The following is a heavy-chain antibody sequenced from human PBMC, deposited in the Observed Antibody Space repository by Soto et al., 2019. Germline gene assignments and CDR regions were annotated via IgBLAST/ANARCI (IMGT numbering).Heavy chain of an antibody. CDR3: ARDNGIAGSFDP. D-gene: IGHD6-13*01. J-gene: IGHJ5*02. CDR1: GFTFSTYS. Sequence: LRLSFVASGFTFSTYSMNWVRQAPGKGLEWISYITGSGTTIFYADSVKGRFTISRDNARNSLYLQMNSLRDEDTSVYYCARDNGIAGSFDPWGQGTLVTVSS. CDR2: ITGSGTTI. V-gene: IGHV3-48*02.